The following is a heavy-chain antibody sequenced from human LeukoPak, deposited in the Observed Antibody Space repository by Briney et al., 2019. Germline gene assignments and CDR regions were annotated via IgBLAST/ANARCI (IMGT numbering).Heavy chain of an antibody. Sequence: GGSLRLSCAASGFTFSDYYMSWIRQAPGKGLEWVSYISSSGSTIYYADSVKGRFTISRDNAKNSLYLQINSLRAEDTAIYYCAIIGTPGETEYYRLWGQGTRVTVSS. V-gene: IGHV3-11*04. CDR1: GFTFSDYY. D-gene: IGHD2-21*01. CDR2: ISSSGSTI. CDR3: AIIGTPGETEYYRL. J-gene: IGHJ1*01.